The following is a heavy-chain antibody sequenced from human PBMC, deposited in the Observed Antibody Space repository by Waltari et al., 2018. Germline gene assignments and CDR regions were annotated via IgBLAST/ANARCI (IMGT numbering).Heavy chain of an antibody. J-gene: IGHJ4*02. V-gene: IGHV4-4*09. CDR2: IYTSGST. CDR3: ARGTIAAFDY. D-gene: IGHD6-13*01. CDR1: GGSISSYY. Sequence: QVQLQESGPGLVKPSETLSLTCTVSGGSISSYYWSWIRQPPGKGLEWIGCIYTSGSTNYNPSLNSRVTISGDTSKNQFSLKLSSVTASDTAVYYCARGTIAAFDYWGQGTLVTVSS.